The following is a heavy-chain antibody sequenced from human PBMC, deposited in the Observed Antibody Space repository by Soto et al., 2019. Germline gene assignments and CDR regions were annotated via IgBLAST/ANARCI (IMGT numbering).Heavy chain of an antibody. CDR3: VRDPYYDILTGYIGFAS. J-gene: IGHJ4*02. V-gene: IGHV1-18*01. D-gene: IGHD3-9*01. Sequence: VQLVQSGAEVKKPGASVKVSCKASGYIFTTYGMSWVRQAAGQGLEGMGWINAYNGNTNYAEKFQGRVTLTRDTTKTTAYMELRSLMSDDTAVYFCVRDPYYDILTGYIGFASWGQGTLVTVSS. CDR1: GYIFTTYG. CDR2: INAYNGNT.